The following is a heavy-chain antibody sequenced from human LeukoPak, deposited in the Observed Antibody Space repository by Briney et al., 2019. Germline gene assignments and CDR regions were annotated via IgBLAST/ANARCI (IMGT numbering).Heavy chain of an antibody. J-gene: IGHJ3*02. CDR1: GFNFSSYA. Sequence: GTSLRLSCAASGFNFSSYAMHWVRQAPGEGLEWVGLISYGGIDKSYADSVKGRFTISRDSSKRTLDLQMNSLRAEDTAMYYCARESWSDSVAFDIWGPGTMVIVSS. CDR2: ISYGGIDK. D-gene: IGHD3-3*01. V-gene: IGHV3-30*04. CDR3: ARESWSDSVAFDI.